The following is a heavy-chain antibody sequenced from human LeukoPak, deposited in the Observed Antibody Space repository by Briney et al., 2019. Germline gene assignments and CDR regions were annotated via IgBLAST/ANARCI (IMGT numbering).Heavy chain of an antibody. CDR3: TRQWSTAGAGPMDFDY. Sequence: GGSLRLSCAASGFTFSGSAMHWVRQAPGKGLEWVGHIGSKANNYATAYAASVKVRFTISRDDSKNTVYLQMNSLKTEDTALYHCTRQWSTAGAGPMDFDYWGQGTLVTVYS. D-gene: IGHD6-13*01. CDR2: IGSKANNYAT. CDR1: GFTFSGSA. J-gene: IGHJ4*02. V-gene: IGHV3-73*01.